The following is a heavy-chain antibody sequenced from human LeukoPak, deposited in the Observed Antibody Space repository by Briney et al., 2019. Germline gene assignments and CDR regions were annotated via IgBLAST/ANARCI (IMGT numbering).Heavy chain of an antibody. CDR3: ASGVEMATILPAV. V-gene: IGHV1-46*01. Sequence: ASVKVSCKASGYTFTSYYMHWVRQAPGQGLEWMGIINPSGGSTSYAQKFQGRVAMTRDTSTSTVYMELSSLRSEDTAVYYCASGVEMATILPAVWGQGTLVTVSS. J-gene: IGHJ4*02. CDR1: GYTFTSYY. D-gene: IGHD5-24*01. CDR2: INPSGGST.